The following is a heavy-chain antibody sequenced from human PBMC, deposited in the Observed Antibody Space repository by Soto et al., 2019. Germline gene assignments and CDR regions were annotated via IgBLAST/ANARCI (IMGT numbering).Heavy chain of an antibody. D-gene: IGHD3-9*01. J-gene: IGHJ4*02. Sequence: EVQLMESGGGLVQPGGSLRLSCEASGFSFSAYSMIWVRQAPGKGLECISYISGSSEEIYYVDSVWGRFSTSRDNAKNSVYLEMHSLRDEDTAVYYCAGLRRFDWMLDGWGQGTLVTVSP. CDR3: AGLRRFDWMLDG. CDR1: GFSFSAYS. CDR2: ISGSSEEI. V-gene: IGHV3-21*05.